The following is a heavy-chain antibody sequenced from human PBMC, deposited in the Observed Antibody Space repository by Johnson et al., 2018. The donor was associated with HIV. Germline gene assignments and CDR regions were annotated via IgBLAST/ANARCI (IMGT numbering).Heavy chain of an antibody. CDR3: ARVRTGRENAFDI. CDR2: IYSGGST. D-gene: IGHD2-8*02. Sequence: QVQLVESGGGVVQPGRSLRLSCAASGFTFSNYAMHWVRQAPGKGLEWVSVIYSGGSTYYADSVNGRFTISRDNSKSTLYLQMNSLRAEDTAVYYCARVRTGRENAFDIWGQGTMVTVSS. J-gene: IGHJ3*02. CDR1: GFTFSNYA. V-gene: IGHV3-NL1*01.